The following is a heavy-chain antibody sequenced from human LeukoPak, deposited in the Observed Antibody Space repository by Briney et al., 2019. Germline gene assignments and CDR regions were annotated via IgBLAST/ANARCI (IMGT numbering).Heavy chain of an antibody. D-gene: IGHD3-10*01. J-gene: IGHJ3*02. CDR3: AKSNGYGLVDI. CDR1: GGSISSTNW. Sequence: PSETLSLTCAVSGGSISSTNWWSWVRQSPGKGLEWIGEIYHSGSTNYKPSLRSRVTISVDKSENQFSLNLSSVTAADTAVYYCAKSNGYGLVDIWGQGTMVTVSS. V-gene: IGHV4-4*02. CDR2: IYHSGST.